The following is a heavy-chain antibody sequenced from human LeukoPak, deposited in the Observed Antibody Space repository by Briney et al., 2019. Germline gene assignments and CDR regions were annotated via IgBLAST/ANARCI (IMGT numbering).Heavy chain of an antibody. D-gene: IGHD2-15*01. J-gene: IGHJ4*02. CDR2: IKQDGSEK. Sequence: GGSLRLSCAASGFTFSSYWMSWVRQAPGKGLEWVANIKQDGSEKYHVDSVKGRFTISRDNAKNSLYLQMNSLRAEDTAVYYCARARRYLGYCSGGSCYGYFDYWGQGTLVTVSS. CDR3: ARARRYLGYCSGGSCYGYFDY. CDR1: GFTFSSYW. V-gene: IGHV3-7*01.